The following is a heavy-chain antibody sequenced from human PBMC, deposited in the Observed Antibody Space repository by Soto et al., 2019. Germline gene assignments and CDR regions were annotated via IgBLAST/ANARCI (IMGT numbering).Heavy chain of an antibody. CDR3: ARGDYNNKWFDS. CDR1: GYNFGIYW. D-gene: IGHD4-4*01. V-gene: IGHV5-51*01. Sequence: GESLKISCEASGYNFGIYWIGWVRQMPGKGLEWMGIIYPGDSETRYSPSFQSQVTISADKSINTAYLQWYSLKASDTAMYYCARGDYNNKWFDSWGQGTLVTVSS. CDR2: IYPGDSET. J-gene: IGHJ5*01.